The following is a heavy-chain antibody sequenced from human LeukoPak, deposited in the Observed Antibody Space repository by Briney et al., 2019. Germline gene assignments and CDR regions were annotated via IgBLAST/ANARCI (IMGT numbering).Heavy chain of an antibody. CDR2: ISGSGVGT. D-gene: IGHD1-20*01. CDR1: GFTFRNSA. Sequence: PGGSLRLSCAASGFTFRNSAMSWVRQPPGKGLEWVSTISGSGVGTYYADSVKGRFTISRDNFKNTLYLQMNSLRAQDTAVYYCAKNNWNDMPFVDDWGQGTLVTVSS. V-gene: IGHV3-23*01. J-gene: IGHJ4*02. CDR3: AKNNWNDMPFVDD.